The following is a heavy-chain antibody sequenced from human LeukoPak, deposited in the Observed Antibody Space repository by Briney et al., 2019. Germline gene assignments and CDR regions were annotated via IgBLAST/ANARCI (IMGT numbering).Heavy chain of an antibody. D-gene: IGHD3-16*01. V-gene: IGHV3-11*04. CDR1: GFTVSSNY. CDR3: ASLLGGVYAFDI. J-gene: IGHJ3*02. CDR2: ISSSGSTI. Sequence: GGSLRLSCAASGFTVSSNYMSWIRQAPGKGLEWVSYISSSGSTIYYADSVKGRFTISRDNAKNSLYLQMNSLRAEDTAVYYCASLLGGVYAFDIWGQGTMVTVSS.